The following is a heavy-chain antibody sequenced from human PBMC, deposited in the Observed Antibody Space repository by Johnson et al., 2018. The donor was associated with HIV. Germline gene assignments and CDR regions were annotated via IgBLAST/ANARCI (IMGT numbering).Heavy chain of an antibody. CDR1: GFTFSSYA. Sequence: QVQLVESGGGVVQPGRSLRLSCAASGFTFSSYAMHWVRQAPGKGLEWVAVISYDGSNKYYADSVTGRFTISRDNSKNTLYLQMNSLRAEDTAVYYCARMAAHVSDFWGQGTMVTVSS. CDR2: ISYDGSNK. D-gene: IGHD5-24*01. J-gene: IGHJ3*01. CDR3: ARMAAHVSDF. V-gene: IGHV3-30-3*01.